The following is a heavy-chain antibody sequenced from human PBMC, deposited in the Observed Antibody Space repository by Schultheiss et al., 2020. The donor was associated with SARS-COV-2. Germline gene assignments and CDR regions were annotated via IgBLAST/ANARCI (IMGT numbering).Heavy chain of an antibody. Sequence: SETLSLTCTVSGGSISSYYWSWIRQPPGKGLEWIGYIYYSGSTNYNPSLKSRVTISVDTSKNQFSLKLSSVTAADTAVYYCARRPCSGGSCYHVDYWGQGTLVTVSS. D-gene: IGHD2-15*01. CDR2: IYYSGST. V-gene: IGHV4-59*12. CDR3: ARRPCSGGSCYHVDY. CDR1: GGSISSYY. J-gene: IGHJ4*02.